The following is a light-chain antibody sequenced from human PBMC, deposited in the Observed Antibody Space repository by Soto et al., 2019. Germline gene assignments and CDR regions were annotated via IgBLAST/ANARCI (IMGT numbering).Light chain of an antibody. Sequence: EIVLTQSPGTLSLSPGERATLSCRASQSVSSDYLAWYQQKPGQAPRLLIYGASSRATGIPDRFSGSGSGTDFTLTISSLEPEDDATSYCQQSSNNFPITFGQGTRLEIK. CDR3: QQSSNNFPIT. CDR1: QSVSSDY. V-gene: IGKV3-20*01. J-gene: IGKJ5*01. CDR2: GAS.